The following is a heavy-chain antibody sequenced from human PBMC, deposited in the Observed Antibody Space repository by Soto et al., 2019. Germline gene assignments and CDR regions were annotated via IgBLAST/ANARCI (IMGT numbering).Heavy chain of an antibody. CDR2: IWYDGSNK. V-gene: IGHV3-33*01. J-gene: IGHJ4*02. CDR1: GFTFSSYG. CDR3: ARDLGQTYFDY. Sequence: QVQLVESGGGVVQPGRSLRLSCAASGFTFSSYGMHWVRQAPGKGLEWVAVIWYDGSNKYYADSVKGRFTISRDNSKNTLYLQMNSLRAEDTAVYYCARDLGQTYFDYWGQGTLVTVSS.